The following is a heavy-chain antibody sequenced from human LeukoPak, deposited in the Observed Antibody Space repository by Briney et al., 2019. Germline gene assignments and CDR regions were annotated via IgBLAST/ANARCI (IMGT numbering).Heavy chain of an antibody. J-gene: IGHJ5*02. CDR2: LSYTGKT. Sequence: SETLSLTCVVSGASVSSSHWNWIRQLPGKGLEWIGCLSYTGKTDYNPSLTSRVTISLDTSKNQVSLKLRSVTAADTAVYYCSEGYFEPFEPWGQGTLVTVSS. CDR3: SEGYFEPFEP. D-gene: IGHD2/OR15-2a*01. V-gene: IGHV4-59*02. CDR1: GASVSSSH.